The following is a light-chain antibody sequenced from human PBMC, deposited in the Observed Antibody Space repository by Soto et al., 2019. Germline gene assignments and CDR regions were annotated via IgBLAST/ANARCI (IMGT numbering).Light chain of an antibody. CDR2: AAS. V-gene: IGKV1-39*01. CDR3: QQTYSTPGWT. CDR1: QTITSD. Sequence: DIQMTQSASSLSASVGDRVTITCRASQTITSDLTWYQQRPGKAPKLLIYAASNLQSGVPSRFSGSGSGTDFTFIISSLQPEDSATYYCQQTYSTPGWTFGQGTKVDIK. J-gene: IGKJ1*01.